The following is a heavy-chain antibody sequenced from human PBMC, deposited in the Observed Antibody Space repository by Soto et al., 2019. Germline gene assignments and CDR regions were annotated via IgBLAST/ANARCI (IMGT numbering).Heavy chain of an antibody. Sequence: LRLSCAASGFTFSSYAMHWVRQAPGKGLEWVAVISYDGSNKYYADSVKGRFTISRDNSKNTLYLQMNSLRAEDTAVYYCARDERFDYWGQGTLVTVS. V-gene: IGHV3-30-3*01. CDR2: ISYDGSNK. CDR1: GFTFSSYA. J-gene: IGHJ4*02. CDR3: ARDERFDY. D-gene: IGHD1-1*01.